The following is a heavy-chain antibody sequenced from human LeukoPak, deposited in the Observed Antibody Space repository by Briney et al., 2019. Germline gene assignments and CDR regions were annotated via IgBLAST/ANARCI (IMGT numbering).Heavy chain of an antibody. J-gene: IGHJ4*02. CDR2: ISYDGSNK. CDR3: ASRGIAAAGTLCDY. V-gene: IGHV3-30*04. Sequence: GRSLRLSCAASGFTFSSYAMHWVRQAPGKGLEWVAVISYDGSNKYYADSVKGRFTISRDNSKNTLYLQMNSLRAEDTAVYYCASRGIAAAGTLCDYWGQGTRVTVSS. CDR1: GFTFSSYA. D-gene: IGHD6-13*01.